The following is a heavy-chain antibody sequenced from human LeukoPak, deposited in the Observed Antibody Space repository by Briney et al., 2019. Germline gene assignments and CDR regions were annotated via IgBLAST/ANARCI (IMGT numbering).Heavy chain of an antibody. D-gene: IGHD5-24*01. CDR1: RYSYTSYW. J-gene: IGHJ4*02. CDR3: ASSIDMAATTLGFDY. Sequence: GEALMIYCNCSRYSYTSYWIGWVRQMPGPGVEWMGIFYPGEPDTRYSPSFQRQVTISADKSISTAYLQWSILKASDTAMYYCASSIDMAATTLGFDYWGQGTLVTVSS. V-gene: IGHV5-51*01. CDR2: FYPGEPDT.